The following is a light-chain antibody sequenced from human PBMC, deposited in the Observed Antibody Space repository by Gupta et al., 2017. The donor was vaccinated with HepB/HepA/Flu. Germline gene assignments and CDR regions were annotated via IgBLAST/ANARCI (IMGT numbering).Light chain of an antibody. V-gene: IGLV3-19*01. CDR2: GRD. CDR1: SLRTSY. J-gene: IGLJ2*01. CDR3: NARHNTSHHLI. Sequence: SSELTQYPAMSVALGQTVRITCRRDSLRTSYATWYQQKPGQAPLLVFYGRDNRPSGIPKRISASTSGNTAFLTITGTQAEDEADYYCNARHNTSHHLIFGGGTKLTVL.